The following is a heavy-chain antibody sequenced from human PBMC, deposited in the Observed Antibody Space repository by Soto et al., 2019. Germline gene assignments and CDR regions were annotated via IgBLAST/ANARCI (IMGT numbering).Heavy chain of an antibody. CDR3: ASLYYDRSGYYWFDP. D-gene: IGHD3-22*01. V-gene: IGHV4-39*01. J-gene: IGHJ5*02. CDR2: IYYNGRT. CDR1: GGSISSSSYY. Sequence: QLQLQESGPGLVKPSETLSLTCTVSGGSISSSSYYWGWIRQPPGKGLEWIGSIYYNGRTYDNPSLKSRVTIPVVTSKNQFALKRSSVTAADTAVYYCASLYYDRSGYYWFDPWGQGTLVIVSS.